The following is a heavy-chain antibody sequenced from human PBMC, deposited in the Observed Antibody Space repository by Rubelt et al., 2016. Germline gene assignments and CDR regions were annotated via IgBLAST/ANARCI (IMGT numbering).Heavy chain of an antibody. D-gene: IGHD3-10*01. J-gene: IGHJ4*02. V-gene: IGHV3-23*01. Sequence: RFTISRDNSKNTLYLQMNSLRAEDTAVYYCARGRDFDYWGQGTLVTVSS. CDR3: ARGRDFDY.